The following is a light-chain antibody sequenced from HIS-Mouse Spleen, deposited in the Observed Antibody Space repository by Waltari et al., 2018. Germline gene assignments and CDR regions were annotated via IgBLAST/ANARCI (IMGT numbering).Light chain of an antibody. CDR2: KDS. V-gene: IGLV3-25*03. CDR1: ALPKQY. J-gene: IGLJ3*02. CDR3: QSADSSGTGWV. Sequence: SYDLTQPPSVSVSPGQTARITCSGDALPKQYAYWYQQKPGQAPVLVIYKDSERPSGIPERFSGSSSGTTVTLTINGVQAEDEADYYCQSADSSGTGWVFGGGTKLTVL.